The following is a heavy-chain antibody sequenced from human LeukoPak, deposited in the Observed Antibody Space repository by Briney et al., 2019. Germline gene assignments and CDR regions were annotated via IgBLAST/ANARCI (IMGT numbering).Heavy chain of an antibody. J-gene: IGHJ3*02. CDR2: IYWDDDK. Sequence: ESGPTLVKPTQTLTLTCTFSGFSLSTSGVGVGWIRQPPGKALEWLALIYWDDDKRYSPSLKSRLTITKDTSKNQEVLTMTNMDPVDTATYYCAHSSFDYSMWWRTNIWGQGTMVTVSS. D-gene: IGHD2-21*01. V-gene: IGHV2-5*02. CDR3: AHSSFDYSMWWRTNI. CDR1: GFSLSTSGVG.